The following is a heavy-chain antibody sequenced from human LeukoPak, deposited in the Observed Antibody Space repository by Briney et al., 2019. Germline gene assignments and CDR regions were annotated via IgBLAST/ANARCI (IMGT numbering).Heavy chain of an antibody. CDR1: GFTLGSHD. CDR3: VREARGYHYTYFDY. CDR2: IASGFQT. V-gene: IGHV3-13*01. Sequence: GGSLRLSCAASGFTLGSHDMHWVRQTTGEGLEWVAAIASGFQTFYAGSVKGRFTVSREDAKNSLYLQMNSLRAGDTAVYYCVREARGYHYTYFDYWGQGTLVTVSS. D-gene: IGHD5-18*01. J-gene: IGHJ4*02.